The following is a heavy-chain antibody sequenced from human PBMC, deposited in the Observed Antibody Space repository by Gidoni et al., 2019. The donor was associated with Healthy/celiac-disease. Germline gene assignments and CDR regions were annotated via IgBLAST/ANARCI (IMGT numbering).Heavy chain of an antibody. CDR2: IYPGDSDT. CDR3: ARSCSGGSCYGGFDP. V-gene: IGHV5-51*01. CDR1: GYSITSYW. J-gene: IGHJ5*02. Sequence: EVQLVQSGAEVKQPGESLKISGKGSGYSITSYWIGWVRQMPGKGLEWMGIIYPGDSDTRYSPSFQGQVTISADKSISTAYLQWSSLKASDTAMYYCARSCSGGSCYGGFDPWGQGTLVTVSS. D-gene: IGHD2-15*01.